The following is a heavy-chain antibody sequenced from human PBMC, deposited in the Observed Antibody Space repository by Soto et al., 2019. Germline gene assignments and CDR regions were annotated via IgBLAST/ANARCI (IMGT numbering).Heavy chain of an antibody. D-gene: IGHD1-26*01. V-gene: IGHV3-30-3*01. Sequence: QVKLVESGGDVVRPGMSLRLSCETFGFTFSRYPIHWVRQAPGKGLEWVAGISFDEANKKYADSVRGRFTVSRDNLMSTVYLQMDSLGAADTASYFCAREEPHPAPLVFWGQGTQVTVSS. J-gene: IGHJ4*02. CDR2: ISFDEANK. CDR1: GFTFSRYP. CDR3: AREEPHPAPLVF.